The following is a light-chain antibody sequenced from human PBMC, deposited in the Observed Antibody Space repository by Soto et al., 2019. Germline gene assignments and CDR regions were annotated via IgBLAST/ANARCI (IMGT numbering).Light chain of an antibody. Sequence: EIVLTQSPATLSLSPGERATLSCRASHSVDAYLAWYQQRPGQAPRLLIFDASNRATGIPTRFSGSGSGTDFTLTISSLEPEDFAVYYCQQRSNWAPTFGQGTKVEVK. CDR2: DAS. CDR1: HSVDAY. CDR3: QQRSNWAPT. J-gene: IGKJ1*01. V-gene: IGKV3-11*01.